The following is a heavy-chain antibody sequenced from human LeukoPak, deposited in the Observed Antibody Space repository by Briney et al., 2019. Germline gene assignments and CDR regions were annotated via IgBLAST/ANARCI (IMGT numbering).Heavy chain of an antibody. Sequence: SGTLSLTCAVSGGSISSNNWWSWVRPPPGKGLEWIGEIFHGGSTNYSPSLKRRVTLSLDKSKNQFSLRLTSVTAADTAVYYCAKSPIAAAGIDYFQYWGQGTLVTVSS. CDR3: AKSPIAAAGIDYFQY. CDR1: GGSISSNNW. V-gene: IGHV4-4*02. J-gene: IGHJ1*01. CDR2: IFHGGST. D-gene: IGHD6-13*01.